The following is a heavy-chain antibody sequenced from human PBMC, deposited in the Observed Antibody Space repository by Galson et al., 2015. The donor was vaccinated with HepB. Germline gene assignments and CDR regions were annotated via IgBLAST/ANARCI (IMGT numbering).Heavy chain of an antibody. V-gene: IGHV4-39*01. Sequence: LSLTCDVSGISISGSQYYWGWIRQSPKKGLEWIGSIYYGGRTYFSPSFQSRVAMSVDTSKNQLSLTLSSVTAADTAVYHCARPLVLNGRFTPGVGPFHIWGPGTLVTVSA. J-gene: IGHJ3*02. D-gene: IGHD2-8*01. CDR1: GISISGSQYY. CDR3: ARPLVLNGRFTPGVGPFHI. CDR2: IYYGGRT.